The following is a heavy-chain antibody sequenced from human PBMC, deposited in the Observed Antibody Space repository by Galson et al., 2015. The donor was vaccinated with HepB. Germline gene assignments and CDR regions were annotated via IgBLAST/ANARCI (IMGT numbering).Heavy chain of an antibody. Sequence: GYSFTTYGISWVRQTPGQGLEWMGWISVYDGHTGYAQKFQGRVTMTTDTPTSTAFMELRSLRSDDTAVYYCARVDAVAVKGFRSLNGMDVWGQGTTVTVSS. V-gene: IGHV1-18*01. CDR3: ARVDAVAVKGFRSLNGMDV. CDR2: ISVYDGHT. D-gene: IGHD6-19*01. CDR1: GYSFTTYG. J-gene: IGHJ6*02.